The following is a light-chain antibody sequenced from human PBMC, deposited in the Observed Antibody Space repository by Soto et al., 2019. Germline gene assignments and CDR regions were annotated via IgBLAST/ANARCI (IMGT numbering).Light chain of an antibody. V-gene: IGKV3-15*01. J-gene: IGKJ3*01. CDR1: QSVGSN. CDR3: QEYSKWPLFT. CDR2: AAS. Sequence: EIVVTQSPGILSVSPGDRATLSCRASQSVGSNLAWYQQKPGPAPTLLIYAASTRATGLPARFSGSGSGTDFTLTISSLQSEDLAVYYCQEYSKWPLFTFGPGTRVDIK.